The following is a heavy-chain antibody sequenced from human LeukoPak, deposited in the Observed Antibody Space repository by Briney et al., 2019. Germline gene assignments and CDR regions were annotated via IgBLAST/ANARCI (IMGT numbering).Heavy chain of an antibody. V-gene: IGHV3-72*01. D-gene: IGHD6-19*01. CDR1: GFTFSDHF. CDR3: VRVGSVSGSDYLDY. Sequence: GGSLRLSCAVSGFTFSDHFLDWVRQAPGKGLEWVGRSRNKAKSYPTEYAASVKGRFTISRDDSKNSLYLQMNSLETEDTAVYYCVRVGSVSGSDYLDYWGQGTLVTVSS. CDR2: SRNKAKSYPT. J-gene: IGHJ4*02.